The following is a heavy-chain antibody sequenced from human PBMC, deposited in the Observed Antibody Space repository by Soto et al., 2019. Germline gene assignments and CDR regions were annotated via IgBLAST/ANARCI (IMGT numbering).Heavy chain of an antibody. CDR2: ISGNGADT. Sequence: GGSLRLSCAASGFTFSSYAMSWVRQAPGKGLEWVSAISGNGADTSYADSVRGRFTISRDNSKDTLFLQMNSLRADETGVYYCAKDPVDTAFYYYYGMEVWGQGTKVTVSS. V-gene: IGHV3-23*01. J-gene: IGHJ6*02. CDR3: AKDPVDTAFYYYYGMEV. CDR1: GFTFSSYA. D-gene: IGHD5-18*01.